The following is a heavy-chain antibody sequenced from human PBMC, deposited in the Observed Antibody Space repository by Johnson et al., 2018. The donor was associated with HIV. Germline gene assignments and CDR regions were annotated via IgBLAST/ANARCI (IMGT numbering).Heavy chain of an antibody. J-gene: IGHJ3*02. CDR1: GFTVSSNY. CDR3: ARGVGSGWYFEIGDDAFDI. Sequence: VQLVESGGGVVRPGGSLRVSCAASGFTVSSNYMSWVRQAPGKGLEWVSVIYSGGSTYSADSVKGRFTISRDNSKNTLYHQMNSLRAEDTAVYYCARGVGSGWYFEIGDDAFDIWGQGTMVTVSS. V-gene: IGHV3-66*01. CDR2: IYSGGST. D-gene: IGHD6-19*01.